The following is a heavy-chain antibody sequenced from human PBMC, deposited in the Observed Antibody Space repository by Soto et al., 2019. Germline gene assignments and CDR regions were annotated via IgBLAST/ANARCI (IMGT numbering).Heavy chain of an antibody. CDR2: SYYSAGS. CDR1: GGSVGSSDTY. D-gene: IGHD6-13*01. J-gene: IGHJ4*02. CDR3: ARPASRGYSSSWFFDD. V-gene: IGHV4-39*01. Sequence: QLQLQESGPGLVKPSETLSLICNVSGGSVGSSDTYWGWIRQAPGKGLEWIVSSYYSAGSYYNPSLKTRVTTSIDASKNQFSLTVTSVTAADTAVYYCARPASRGYSSSWFFDDWGPGTLVTVSS.